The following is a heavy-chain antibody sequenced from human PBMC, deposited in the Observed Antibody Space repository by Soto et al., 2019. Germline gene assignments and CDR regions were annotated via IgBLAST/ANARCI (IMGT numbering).Heavy chain of an antibody. CDR3: ASGYSSGWYSRYYYYGMDV. V-gene: IGHV4-31*03. CDR1: GGSISSGGYY. Sequence: QVQLQESGPGLVKPSQTLSLTCTVSGGSISSGGYYWSWIRQHPGKGREWIGYIYYSGSTYYNPSLKSRVTISVDTSKNQFSLKLSSVTAADTAVYYCASGYSSGWYSRYYYYGMDVWGQGTTVTVSS. D-gene: IGHD6-19*01. CDR2: IYYSGST. J-gene: IGHJ6*02.